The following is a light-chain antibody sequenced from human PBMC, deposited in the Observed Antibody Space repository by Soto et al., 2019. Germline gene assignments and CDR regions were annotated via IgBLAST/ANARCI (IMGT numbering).Light chain of an antibody. CDR1: QSLVYSDGNTY. Sequence: DVVMTQSPLSLPVTLGQPASISCRSSQSLVYSDGNTYLHWFQQRPGQSPRRLIYKVSNRDSGVPERFSGPRPGTDFPLKTSRVEAEAVGVYFCMQGTHWPWTFGQGTKVEIK. CDR3: MQGTHWPWT. CDR2: KVS. J-gene: IGKJ1*01. V-gene: IGKV2-30*01.